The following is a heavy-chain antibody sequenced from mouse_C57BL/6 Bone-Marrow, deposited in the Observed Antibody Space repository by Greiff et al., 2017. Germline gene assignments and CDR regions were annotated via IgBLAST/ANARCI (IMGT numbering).Heavy chain of an antibody. CDR2: ISDGGSYT. J-gene: IGHJ2*01. CDR1: GFTFSSYA. D-gene: IGHD2-5*01. CDR3: AREGYIGYSTVDY. Sequence: EVKLMESGGGLVKPGGSLKLSCAASGFTFSSYAMSWVRQTPEKRLEWVATISDGGSYTYYPDNVKGRFTISRDNAKNNLYLQMSHLKSEDTAMYYCAREGYIGYSTVDYWGQGTTLTVSS. V-gene: IGHV5-4*01.